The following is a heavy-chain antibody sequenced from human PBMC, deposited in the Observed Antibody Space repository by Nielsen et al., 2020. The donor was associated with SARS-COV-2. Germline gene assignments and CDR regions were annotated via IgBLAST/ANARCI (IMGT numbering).Heavy chain of an antibody. CDR3: ATPPGTSLDY. CDR1: GFTFSSYG. J-gene: IGHJ4*02. CDR2: IWYDGSNK. Sequence: GESLKISCAASGFTFSSYGMHWVRQAPGKGLEWVAVIWYDGSNKYYADSVKGRFTISRDNSKNTLYLQMNSLRAEDTAVYYCATPPGTSLDYWGQGTLVTVSS. V-gene: IGHV3-30*02.